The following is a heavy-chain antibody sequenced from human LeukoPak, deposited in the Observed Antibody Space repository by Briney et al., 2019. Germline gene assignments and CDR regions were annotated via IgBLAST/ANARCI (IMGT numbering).Heavy chain of an antibody. J-gene: IGHJ4*02. CDR3: ARDSAAAGPNPDY. D-gene: IGHD6-13*01. V-gene: IGHV3-74*01. CDR2: INTDGSST. Sequence: PGGSLTLSCAASGFTFRSYWMHWVRQARGKGLVWVSRINTDGSSTSYADSVKGRFTISRDNAKNTLYLQMNSLRAEDTAVYYCARDSAAAGPNPDYWGQGTLVTVSS. CDR1: GFTFRSYW.